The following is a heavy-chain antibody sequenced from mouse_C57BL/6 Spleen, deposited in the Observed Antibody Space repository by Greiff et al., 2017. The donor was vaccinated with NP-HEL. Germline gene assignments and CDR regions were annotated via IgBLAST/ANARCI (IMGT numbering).Heavy chain of an antibody. Sequence: QVQLQQSGPELVKPGASVKISCKASGYAFSSSWMNWVKQRPGTGLEWIGRIYPGDGDTNYNGKFKGKATLTADKSSSTAYMQLSSLTSEDSAVYFCARRGSTMITYYFDYWGQGTTLTVSS. V-gene: IGHV1-82*01. CDR3: ARRGSTMITYYFDY. J-gene: IGHJ2*01. CDR2: IYPGDGDT. D-gene: IGHD2-4*01. CDR1: GYAFSSSW.